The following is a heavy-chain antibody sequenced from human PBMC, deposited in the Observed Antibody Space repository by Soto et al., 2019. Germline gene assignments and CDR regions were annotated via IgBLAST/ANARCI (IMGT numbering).Heavy chain of an antibody. Sequence: GASVKVSCKASGGTFSSYTISWVRQAPGQGLEWMGRIIPILGIANYAQKFQGRVTITADKSTSTAYMELSSLRSEDTAVYYCARDLLIQALPAAVSDWFDPWGQGTLVTVSS. D-gene: IGHD2-2*01. CDR3: ARDLLIQALPAAVSDWFDP. V-gene: IGHV1-69*04. CDR1: GGTFSSYT. CDR2: IIPILGIA. J-gene: IGHJ5*02.